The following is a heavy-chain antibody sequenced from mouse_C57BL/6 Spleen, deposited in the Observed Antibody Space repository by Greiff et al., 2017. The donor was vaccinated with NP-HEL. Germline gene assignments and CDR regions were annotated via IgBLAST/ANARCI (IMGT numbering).Heavy chain of an antibody. V-gene: IGHV1-82*01. CDR3: ARGRGPFDY. CDR2: IYPGDGDT. CDR1: GYAFSSSW. Sequence: VKLQESGPELVKPGASVKISCKASGYAFSSSWMNWVKQRPGKGLEWIGRIYPGDGDTNYNGKFKGKATLTADKSSSTAYMQLSSLTSEDSAVYFCARGRGPFDYWGQGTTLTVSS. J-gene: IGHJ2*01.